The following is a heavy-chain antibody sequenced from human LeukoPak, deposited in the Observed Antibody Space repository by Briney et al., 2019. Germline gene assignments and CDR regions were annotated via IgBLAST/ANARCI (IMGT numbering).Heavy chain of an antibody. J-gene: IGHJ5*02. D-gene: IGHD3/OR15-3a*01. CDR2: IKQDGSNK. CDR3: ARDSFWTRFDP. Sequence: GGSLRLSCAASGFTFSNSWMTWVRQAPGKGLEWVANIKQDGSNKYYVDSVKGRFTISRDNAKDSLYLQKDSLRAEDTAVYYCARDSFWTRFDPWGQGTLVTVSS. V-gene: IGHV3-7*05. CDR1: GFTFSNSW.